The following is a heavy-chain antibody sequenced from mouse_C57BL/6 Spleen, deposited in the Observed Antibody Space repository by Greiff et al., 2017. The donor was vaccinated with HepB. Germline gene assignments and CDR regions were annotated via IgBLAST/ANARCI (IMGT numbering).Heavy chain of an antibody. D-gene: IGHD2-4*01. Sequence: EVQRVESGGGLVKPGGSLKLSCAASGFTFSDYGMHWVRQAPEKGLEWVAYISSGSSTIYYADTVKGRFTISRDNAKNTLFLQMTSLRSEDTAMYYCAMGGDYDGAWFAYWGQGTLVTVSA. CDR2: ISSGSSTI. CDR3: AMGGDYDGAWFAY. CDR1: GFTFSDYG. V-gene: IGHV5-17*01. J-gene: IGHJ3*01.